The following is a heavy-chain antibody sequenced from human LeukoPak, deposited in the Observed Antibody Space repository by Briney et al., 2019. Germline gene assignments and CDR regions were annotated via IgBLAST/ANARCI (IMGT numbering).Heavy chain of an antibody. Sequence: SETLSLTCTVSGGSVSSGSYYWSWIRQPPGKGLECIGYIYYSGSTNYNPSLKSRVTMSVDTSKNQFSLKLSSVTAADTAVYYCASSRYGDYFDYWGQGTLVTVSS. CDR2: IYYSGST. CDR3: ASSRYGDYFDY. CDR1: GGSVSSGSYY. V-gene: IGHV4-61*01. D-gene: IGHD4-17*01. J-gene: IGHJ4*02.